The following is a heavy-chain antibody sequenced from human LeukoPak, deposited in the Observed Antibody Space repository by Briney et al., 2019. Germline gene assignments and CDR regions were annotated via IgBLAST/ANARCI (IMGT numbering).Heavy chain of an antibody. J-gene: IGHJ4*02. Sequence: GASVKVSCKASGYTFTNYYIHWVRQAPGQGLEWMGIINPSGGSTNYAQKFQGGVTMTRNTSISTAYMELSSLRSEDTAVYYCARRLRYFDWLLEDYYFDYWGQGTLVTVSS. V-gene: IGHV1-46*01. D-gene: IGHD3-9*01. CDR1: GYTFTNYY. CDR2: INPSGGST. CDR3: ARRLRYFDWLLEDYYFDY.